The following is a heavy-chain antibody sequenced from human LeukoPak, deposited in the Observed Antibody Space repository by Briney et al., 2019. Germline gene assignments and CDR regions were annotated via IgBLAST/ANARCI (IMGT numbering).Heavy chain of an antibody. CDR2: IRSKANSYAT. CDR1: GFTFSDSG. D-gene: IGHD2-21*01. V-gene: IGHV3-73*01. CDR3: TRYGDYPFDY. J-gene: IGHJ4*02. Sequence: GGSLRLSCAASGFTFSDSGMHWVRQASGKGLEWVGRIRSKANSYATAYAASVKGRFTVSRDDSKNTAYLQMNSLKTEDTAVYYCTRYGDYPFDYWGQGTLDTVSS.